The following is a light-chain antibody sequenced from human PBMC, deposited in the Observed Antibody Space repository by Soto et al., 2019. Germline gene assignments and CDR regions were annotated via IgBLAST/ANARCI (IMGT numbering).Light chain of an antibody. V-gene: IGKV3-15*01. CDR3: QQYNNWPIT. CDR2: GAS. J-gene: IGKJ5*01. Sequence: EIVMTQSPATLSVSPGERVTLSCRASQNITSNLAWYQQKPGQAPRLLIYGASTRATGIPARFSGSGSGTEFTLTISSLQSEDFAVYYCQQYNNWPITFGQGTRLEIK. CDR1: QNITSN.